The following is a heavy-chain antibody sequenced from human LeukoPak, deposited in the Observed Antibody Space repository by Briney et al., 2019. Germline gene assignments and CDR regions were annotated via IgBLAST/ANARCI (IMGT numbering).Heavy chain of an antibody. Sequence: ETLSLTCTVSGVSISSYYWGWIRQPPGKGLEWVSVIYSGGSTYYADSVKGRFTISRDNSKNTLYLQMNSLRAEDTAVYYCAKWAATEYYYYYYMDVWGKGTTVTISS. J-gene: IGHJ6*03. D-gene: IGHD1-26*01. CDR3: AKWAATEYYYYYYMDV. V-gene: IGHV3-53*01. CDR2: IYSGGST. CDR1: GVSISSYY.